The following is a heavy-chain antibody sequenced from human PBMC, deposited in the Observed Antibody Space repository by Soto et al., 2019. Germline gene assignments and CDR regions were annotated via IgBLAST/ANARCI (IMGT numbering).Heavy chain of an antibody. J-gene: IGHJ4*02. CDR2: FDPEDGET. V-gene: IGHV1-24*01. Sequence: ASVKVSCKVSGYTLTELSMHWVRQAPGKGLEWMGGFDPEDGETIYAQKFQGRVTMTEDTSTDTAYVELSSLRSEDTAVYYCATDVAYCGGDCYSNWGQGTLVTVSS. CDR3: ATDVAYCGGDCYSN. CDR1: GYTLTELS. D-gene: IGHD2-21*02.